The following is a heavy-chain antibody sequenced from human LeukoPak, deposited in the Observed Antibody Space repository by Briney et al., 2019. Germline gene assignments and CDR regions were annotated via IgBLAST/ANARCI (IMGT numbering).Heavy chain of an antibody. D-gene: IGHD6-19*01. CDR1: GFTFDDYR. CDR2: INWDGGST. Sequence: GGSLRFSCAASGFTFDDYRMSWVRPAPGKGLVWVSGINWDGGSTGYADSVRGRFTISRDNAKNSLYLQMNSLRAEDTALYYCARGSDAVAGSEDFWGQGTLVTVSS. J-gene: IGHJ4*02. V-gene: IGHV3-20*04. CDR3: ARGSDAVAGSEDF.